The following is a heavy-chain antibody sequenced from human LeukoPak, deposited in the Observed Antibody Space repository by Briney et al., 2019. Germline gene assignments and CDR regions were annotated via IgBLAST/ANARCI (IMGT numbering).Heavy chain of an antibody. CDR2: INHSGST. J-gene: IGHJ3*02. CDR1: GGSFSGYY. CDR3: ARDGPQGYNWRGDDAFDI. V-gene: IGHV4-34*01. Sequence: SETLSLTCAVYGGSFSGYYWSWIRQPPGKGLEWIGEINHSGSTNCNPSLKSRVTISVDTSKNQFSLKLSTVTAADTAVYYCARDGPQGYNWRGDDAFDIWGQGTMVTVSS. D-gene: IGHD1-20*01.